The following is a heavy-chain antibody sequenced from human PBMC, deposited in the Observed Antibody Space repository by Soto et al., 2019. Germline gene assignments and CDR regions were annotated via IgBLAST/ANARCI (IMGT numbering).Heavy chain of an antibody. V-gene: IGHV3-23*01. CDR3: AKDDFTDRGDDYFDY. J-gene: IGHJ4*02. CDR2: IGASGDIT. CDR1: GFSFTNFA. D-gene: IGHD2-21*02. Sequence: GGSLRLSCAASGFSFTNFAMSWVHQAPGKGLEWVAGIGASGDITWYADSVKGRLSISRDNSKNTLYLQLNSLRFEDTAVYYCAKDDFTDRGDDYFDYWGPGTLVTVSS.